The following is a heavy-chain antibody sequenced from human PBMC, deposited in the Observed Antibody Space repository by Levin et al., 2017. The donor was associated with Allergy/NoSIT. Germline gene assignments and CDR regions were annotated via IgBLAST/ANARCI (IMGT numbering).Heavy chain of an antibody. CDR1: GFTFSSYG. D-gene: IGHD3-22*01. CDR2: IWYDGSNK. J-gene: IGHJ6*02. Sequence: GESLKISCAASGFTFSSYGMHWVRQAPGKGLEWVAVIWYDGSNKYYADSVKGRFTISRDNSKNTLYLQMNSLRAEDTAVYYCAREGVGYYDSSGYTYGMDVWGQGTTVTVSS. CDR3: AREGVGYYDSSGYTYGMDV. V-gene: IGHV3-33*01.